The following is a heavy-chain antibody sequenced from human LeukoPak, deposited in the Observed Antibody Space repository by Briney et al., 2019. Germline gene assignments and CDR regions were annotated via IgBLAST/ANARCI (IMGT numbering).Heavy chain of an antibody. CDR3: ARDWYYYDSSGYFRSGWFDP. CDR1: GGSISIYY. V-gene: IGHV4-59*01. CDR2: IYYSGST. D-gene: IGHD3-22*01. J-gene: IGHJ5*02. Sequence: NPSETLSLTCTVSGGSISIYYWSWIRQPPGKGLEWIGYIYYSGSTNYNPSLKSRVTISVDTSKNQFSLKLSSVTAADTAVYYCARDWYYYDSSGYFRSGWFDPWGQGTLVTVSS.